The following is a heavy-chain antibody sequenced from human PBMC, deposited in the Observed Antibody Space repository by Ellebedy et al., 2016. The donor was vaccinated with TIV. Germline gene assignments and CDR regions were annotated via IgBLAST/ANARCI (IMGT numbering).Heavy chain of an antibody. J-gene: IGHJ6*02. Sequence: SETLSLTXTVSGGSISSYYWSWVRQPPGKGLEWIGYIYNTGSTNYNPSLKSRVTISVDTSKNQFSLKLSSVTAADSAVYYCVRSEGYAMDVWGQGTTVTVSS. CDR2: IYNTGST. V-gene: IGHV4-59*01. CDR1: GGSISSYY. CDR3: VRSEGYAMDV.